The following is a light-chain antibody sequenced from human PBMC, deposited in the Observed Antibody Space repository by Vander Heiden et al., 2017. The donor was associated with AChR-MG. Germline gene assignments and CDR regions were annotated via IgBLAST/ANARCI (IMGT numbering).Light chain of an antibody. CDR1: QSVSSSY. CDR2: GAS. J-gene: IGKJ1*01. Sequence: EIVLTQSPGTLSLSPGERATLSCRASQSVSSSYLAWYQQRPGQAPRLLIYGASIRATGIPDRFSGSGSGTDFTLTINRLEPEDFAVYYCQQDGSSPESFGQGTKVEIK. V-gene: IGKV3-20*01. CDR3: QQDGSSPES.